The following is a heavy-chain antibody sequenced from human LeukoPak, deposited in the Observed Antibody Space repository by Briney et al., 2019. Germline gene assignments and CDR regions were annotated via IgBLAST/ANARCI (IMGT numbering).Heavy chain of an antibody. CDR1: GFTFSSYG. CDR2: ISYDGSNK. CDR3: AKGLAYTRGVYYYYYGMDV. J-gene: IGHJ6*02. V-gene: IGHV3-30*18. D-gene: IGHD3-10*01. Sequence: GRSLRLSCAASGFTFSSYGMHWVRQAPGKGLEWVAVISYDGSNKYYADSVKGRFTISRDNSKNTLYLQMNSLRAEDTAVYYCAKGLAYTRGVYYYYYGMDVWGQGTTVTVFS.